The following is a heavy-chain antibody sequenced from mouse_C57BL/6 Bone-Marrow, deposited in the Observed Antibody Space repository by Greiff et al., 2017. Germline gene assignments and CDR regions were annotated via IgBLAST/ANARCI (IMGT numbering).Heavy chain of an antibody. CDR2: IWRGGST. CDR1: GFSLTSYG. J-gene: IGHJ4*01. D-gene: IGHD2-1*01. V-gene: IGHV2-5*01. Sequence: QVQLMESGPGLVQPSQSLSITCPVSGFSLTSYGVHWVRQSPGKCLEWLGLIWRGGSTDYNAAFMSRLSITKDNSKSQVFFKMNSLQADDTTIYYCAKNLYPYYAMDYWGQGTSVTVSS. CDR3: AKNLYPYYAMDY.